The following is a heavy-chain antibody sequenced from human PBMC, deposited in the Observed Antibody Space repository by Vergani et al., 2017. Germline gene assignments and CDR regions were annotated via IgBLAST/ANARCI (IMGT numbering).Heavy chain of an antibody. CDR2: IIPILGIA. CDR3: AKDRQWLVRGGGAFDY. Sequence: QVQLVQSGAEVKKPGSSVKVSCKASGGTFSSYTISWVRQAPGQGLEWMGRIIPILGIANYAQKFQGRVTITADKSTSTAYMELSSLRSEDTAVYYCAKDRQWLVRGGGAFDYWGQGTLVTVSS. J-gene: IGHJ4*02. V-gene: IGHV1-69*08. CDR1: GGTFSSYT. D-gene: IGHD6-19*01.